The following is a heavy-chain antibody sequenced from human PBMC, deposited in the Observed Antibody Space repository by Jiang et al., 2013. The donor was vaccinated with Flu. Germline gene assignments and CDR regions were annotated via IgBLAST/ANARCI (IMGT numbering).Heavy chain of an antibody. D-gene: IGHD3-22*01. CDR1: GFSLSTSGMC. CDR3: ARIRDYYDSRGYTYYFDS. J-gene: IGHJ4*02. Sequence: KPTQTLTLTCTFSGFSLSTSGMCVTWIRQPPGKALEWLAFIDWNDDKYYSTSLKTRLTISKDTSKNQVVLTMTNMDPVDTATYYCARIRDYYDSRGYTYYFDSWGQGTLVTVSS. CDR2: IDWNDDK. V-gene: IGHV2-70*01.